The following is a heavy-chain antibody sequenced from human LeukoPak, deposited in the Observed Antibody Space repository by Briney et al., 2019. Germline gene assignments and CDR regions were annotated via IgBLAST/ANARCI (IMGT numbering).Heavy chain of an antibody. Sequence: GESLKISCKGSGYSFTSYWIGWVRQMPGKGLEWMGIIYPGDSDTRYSPSFQGQVTISADKSINTAYLRWSSLKAPDTAMYYCATSESQTRFDYWGQGTLVTVSS. CDR2: IYPGDSDT. CDR1: GYSFTSYW. J-gene: IGHJ4*02. D-gene: IGHD1/OR15-1a*01. V-gene: IGHV5-51*01. CDR3: ATSESQTRFDY.